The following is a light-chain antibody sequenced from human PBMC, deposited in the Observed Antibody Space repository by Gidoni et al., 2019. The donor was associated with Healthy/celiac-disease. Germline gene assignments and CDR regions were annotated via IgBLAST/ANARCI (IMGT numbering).Light chain of an antibody. Sequence: EFVLTQSPATLSLSPGETATLSCRASQSVSSYLAWYQQKHGQAPRLLIYDAYNRATGIPARFSGGGYGTDITLTSSSVGSEDFAVYYCQQSSKWPLTFGGGTKVEIK. CDR1: QSVSSY. CDR3: QQSSKWPLT. CDR2: DAY. J-gene: IGKJ4*01. V-gene: IGKV3-11*01.